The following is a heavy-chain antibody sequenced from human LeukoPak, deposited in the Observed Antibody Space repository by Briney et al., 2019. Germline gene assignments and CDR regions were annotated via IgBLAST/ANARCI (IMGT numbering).Heavy chain of an antibody. D-gene: IGHD4-17*01. Sequence: SVKVSCKASGGTFSSYAISWVRQAPGQGLEWMGRIIPILGIANYAQKFQGRVTITADKSTSTAYMELSSLRSEDTAVYYCARDRDEYGDLRGLDWGQGTLVTVSS. V-gene: IGHV1-69*04. CDR1: GGTFSSYA. CDR2: IIPILGIA. CDR3: ARDRDEYGDLRGLD. J-gene: IGHJ4*02.